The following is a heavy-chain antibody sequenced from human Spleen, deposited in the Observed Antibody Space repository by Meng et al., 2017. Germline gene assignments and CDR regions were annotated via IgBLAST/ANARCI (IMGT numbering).Heavy chain of an antibody. CDR2: IIPIFGTA. D-gene: IGHD2-2*01. J-gene: IGHJ6*02. Sequence: SVQVSCKASGGTFSSYAISWVRQAPGQGLEWMGGIIPIFGTANYAQKFQGRVTITADESTSTAYMELSSLRSEDTAVYYFASGFQEFPRTAYYYYGMDVWGQGTTVTVSS. CDR3: ASGFQEFPRTAYYYYGMDV. CDR1: GGTFSSYA. V-gene: IGHV1-69*13.